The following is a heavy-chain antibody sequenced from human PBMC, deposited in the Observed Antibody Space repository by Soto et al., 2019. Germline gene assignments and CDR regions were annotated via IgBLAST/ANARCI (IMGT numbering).Heavy chain of an antibody. V-gene: IGHV4-31*02. Sequence: SETLSLTXTVSGGSISSGGYYWSWIRQHPGKGLEWIGYIYYSGSTYYNPSLKSRVTISVDTSKNQFSLKLSSVTAADTAVYYCARTGRYSSSHQINYYYYGMDVWGQGTTVTVSS. CDR2: IYYSGST. J-gene: IGHJ6*02. D-gene: IGHD6-13*01. CDR1: GGSISSGGYY. CDR3: ARTGRYSSSHQINYYYYGMDV.